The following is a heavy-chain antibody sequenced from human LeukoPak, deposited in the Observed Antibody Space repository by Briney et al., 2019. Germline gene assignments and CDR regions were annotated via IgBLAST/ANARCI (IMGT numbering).Heavy chain of an antibody. J-gene: IGHJ6*03. V-gene: IGHV1-2*02. CDR1: GYTFSGYY. CDR3: ARDLSYSHYYYYYMDV. CDR2: INPNSGGT. Sequence: ASVKVSCKASGYTFSGYYMHWVRQAPGQGLEWMGWINPNSGGTNYAQKFQGRVTMTRDTSISTGYMELSRLRSDDTAVYYCARDLSYSHYYYYYMDVWGKGTTVTVSS. D-gene: IGHD3-10*01.